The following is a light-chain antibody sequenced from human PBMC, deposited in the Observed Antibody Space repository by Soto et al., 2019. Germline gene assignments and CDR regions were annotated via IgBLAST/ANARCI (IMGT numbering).Light chain of an antibody. J-gene: IGKJ4*01. CDR2: AAS. V-gene: IGKV1-39*01. CDR3: QQSYSPLT. CDR1: QSISSY. Sequence: IQMTQSPSSLSASVGDGVRITRRASQSISSYVSWYQQKPGKAPKLLIYAASRLESGVPSRFSGSRSGTDFTLTISSLQPEDFATYYCQQSYSPLTFGGGTKVDIK.